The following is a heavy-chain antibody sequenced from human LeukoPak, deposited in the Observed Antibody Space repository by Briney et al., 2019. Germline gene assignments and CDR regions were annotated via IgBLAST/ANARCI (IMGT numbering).Heavy chain of an antibody. Sequence: GGSLRLSRTASGFTFGDYAMSWFRQAPGEGLEWVGFIRSKAHGGTTEYAASVKGRFTISRDDSKSTAYLQMDSLKTEDTAVYYCTRAGRYCSGGSCYSFYWGQGTLVTVSS. CDR2: IRSKAHGGTT. V-gene: IGHV3-49*03. CDR3: TRAGRYCSGGSCYSFY. CDR1: GFTFGDYA. D-gene: IGHD2-15*01. J-gene: IGHJ4*02.